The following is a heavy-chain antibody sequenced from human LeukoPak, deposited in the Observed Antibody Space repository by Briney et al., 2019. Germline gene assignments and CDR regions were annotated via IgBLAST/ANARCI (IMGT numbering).Heavy chain of an antibody. V-gene: IGHV1-46*01. Sequence: ASVKVSCKASGYTFTSYYMHWVRQAPGQGREWMGIINPSAGSTRNTQKFQGRVTMTKDTSTSTVYMELSSLRSEDTAVYYCAREHSYDSSGYSTPGAFDIWGQGTMVTVSS. CDR2: INPSAGST. J-gene: IGHJ3*02. D-gene: IGHD3-22*01. CDR1: GYTFTSYY. CDR3: AREHSYDSSGYSTPGAFDI.